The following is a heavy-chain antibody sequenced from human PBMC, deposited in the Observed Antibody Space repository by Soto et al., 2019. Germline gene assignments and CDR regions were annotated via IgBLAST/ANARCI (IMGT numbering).Heavy chain of an antibody. J-gene: IGHJ4*02. CDR3: GRDRYTSGWWECLDY. V-gene: IGHV3-33*01. CDR2: IYYDGTKK. Sequence: QVQLVESGGGVVQPGRSLRLSCAASGFSLSNYGMHWVRHAPGKGLEWVAVIYYDGTKKYYADSVKGRFIISRDNSKKTLYLQMNSLRAEDTAVYYCGRDRYTSGWWECLDYWGQGTLVTVSS. CDR1: GFSLSNYG. D-gene: IGHD6-19*01.